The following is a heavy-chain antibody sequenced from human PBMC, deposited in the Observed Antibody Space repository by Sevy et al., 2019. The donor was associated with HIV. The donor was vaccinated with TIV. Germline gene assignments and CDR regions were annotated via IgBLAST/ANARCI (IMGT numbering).Heavy chain of an antibody. Sequence: GGSLRLSCAVSGFSFDSYGMTWVRQAPGKGLEWVSAISGSGTRTYYADSVKGRFIISRDNSKNTLDLQMKRLRAEDTANYYGAKGGGGHYDPDEIAYYFYYYNMDVWGKGTTVTVSS. J-gene: IGHJ6*03. V-gene: IGHV3-23*01. CDR1: GFSFDSYG. CDR3: AKGGGGHYDPDEIAYYFYYYNMDV. CDR2: ISGSGTRT. D-gene: IGHD3-22*01.